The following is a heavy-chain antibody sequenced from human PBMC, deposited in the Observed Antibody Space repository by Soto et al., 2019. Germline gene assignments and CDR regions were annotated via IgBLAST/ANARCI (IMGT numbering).Heavy chain of an antibody. CDR1: GFTVSSNY. CDR3: ARGGGSGWYGAWFDP. CDR2: IYSGGST. V-gene: IGHV3-53*01. D-gene: IGHD6-19*01. Sequence: EVQVVESGGGLIQPGGSLRLSCAASGFTVSSNYMSWVRQAPGKGLEWVSVIYSGGSTYYADSVKGRFTISRDNSKNTLYLQMNSRRAEDTAVYYCARGGGSGWYGAWFDPWGQGTLVTVSS. J-gene: IGHJ5*02.